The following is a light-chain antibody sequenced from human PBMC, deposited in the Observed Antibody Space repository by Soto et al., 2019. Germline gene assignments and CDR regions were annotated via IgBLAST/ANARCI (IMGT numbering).Light chain of an antibody. CDR3: AAWDDSLNVL. CDR2: RNN. CDR1: SSNIGSNY. Sequence: QSVLTQPPSASGTPGQRVTISCSGSSSNIGSNYVYWYQQLPGTAPKLLIYRNNQRPLGVSDRFSGSKSGTSASLAISGLRSEEEDDYYCAAWDDSLNVLFGGGTKLTVL. J-gene: IGLJ2*01. V-gene: IGLV1-47*01.